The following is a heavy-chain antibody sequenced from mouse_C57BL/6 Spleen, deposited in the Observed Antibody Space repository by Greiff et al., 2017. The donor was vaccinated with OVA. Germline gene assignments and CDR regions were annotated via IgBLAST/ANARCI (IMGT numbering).Heavy chain of an antibody. D-gene: IGHD2-3*01. CDR1: GFTFSSYA. Sequence: EVKLMESGGGLVKPGGSLKLSCAASGFTFSSYAMSWVRQTPEKRLEWVATISDGGSYTYYPDNVKGRFTISRDNAKNNLYLQMSHLKSEDTAMYYCAREGGDGYYDGYYFDYWGQGTTLTVSS. CDR3: AREGGDGYYDGYYFDY. V-gene: IGHV5-4*01. J-gene: IGHJ2*01. CDR2: ISDGGSYT.